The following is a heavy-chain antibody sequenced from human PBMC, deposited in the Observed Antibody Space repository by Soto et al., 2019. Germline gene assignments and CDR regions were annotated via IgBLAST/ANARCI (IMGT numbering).Heavy chain of an antibody. J-gene: IGHJ6*03. CDR1: GFSLSNSA. D-gene: IGHD2-15*01. V-gene: IGHV3-23*01. CDR2: LSVTGDSD. Sequence: GGSLRLSCAASGFSLSNSAVSWVRQAPGKGLEWVSSLSVTGDSDFYSDSVKGRFTISRDISKSTPYLQMSSLRAEDTAVYYCGKNVCSYPACYPSSYYVDVGGKGTRAT. CDR3: GKNVCSYPACYPSSYYVDV.